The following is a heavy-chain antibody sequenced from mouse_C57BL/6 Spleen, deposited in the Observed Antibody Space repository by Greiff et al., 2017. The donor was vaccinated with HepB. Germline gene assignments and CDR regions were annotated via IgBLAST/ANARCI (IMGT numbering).Heavy chain of an antibody. Sequence: QVQLKESGAELARPGASVKLSCKASGYTFTSYGISWVKQRTGQGLEWIGEIYPRSGNTYYNEKFKGKATLTADKSSSTAYMELRSLTSEDSAVYFCARGLSTMVPYYYAMDYWGQGTSVTVSS. CDR3: ARGLSTMVPYYYAMDY. D-gene: IGHD2-2*01. CDR2: IYPRSGNT. J-gene: IGHJ4*01. CDR1: GYTFTSYG. V-gene: IGHV1-81*01.